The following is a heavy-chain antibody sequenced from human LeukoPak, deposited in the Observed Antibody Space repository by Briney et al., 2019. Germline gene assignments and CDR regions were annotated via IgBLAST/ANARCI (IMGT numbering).Heavy chain of an antibody. V-gene: IGHV5-51*01. J-gene: IGHJ4*02. D-gene: IGHD3-10*01. CDR3: ARTRSDYSLTPFDY. Sequence: GESLKISCKASGYSFTGYWIGWVRQMPGKGLEWMGIIYPGDSDTRYSPSFQGQVTISADRSISTAYLQWSSLKASDTAMYYCARTRSDYSLTPFDYWGQGTLVTVSS. CDR1: GYSFTGYW. CDR2: IYPGDSDT.